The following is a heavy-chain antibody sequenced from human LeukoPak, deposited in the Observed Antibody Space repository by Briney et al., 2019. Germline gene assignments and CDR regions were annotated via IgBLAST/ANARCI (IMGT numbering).Heavy chain of an antibody. V-gene: IGHV3-15*01. CDR2: IKSKTDGGTT. D-gene: IGHD4-17*01. J-gene: IGHJ6*02. CDR1: GFTFSNAW. Sequence: GGSLRLSCAASGFTFSNAWMSWVRQAPGKGLEWVGRIKSKTDGGTTDYAAPVKGRFTISRDDSKNTLYLQMNSLKTEDTAVYYCTTDSLMTTVTTAYYYGMDVWGQGTTVTVSS. CDR3: TTDSLMTTVTTAYYYGMDV.